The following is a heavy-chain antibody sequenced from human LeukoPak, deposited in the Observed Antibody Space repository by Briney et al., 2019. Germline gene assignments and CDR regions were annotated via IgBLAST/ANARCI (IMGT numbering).Heavy chain of an antibody. Sequence: GGSLRLSCAASGFTFSSYGMHWVRQAPGKGLEWVAVIWYDGNNKYYADSVKGRFTISRDNSKNTLYLQMNSLRAEDTAVYYCARENYGDYGGAWFDPWGQGTLVTVSS. V-gene: IGHV3-33*01. CDR2: IWYDGNNK. J-gene: IGHJ5*02. D-gene: IGHD4-17*01. CDR3: ARENYGDYGGAWFDP. CDR1: GFTFSSYG.